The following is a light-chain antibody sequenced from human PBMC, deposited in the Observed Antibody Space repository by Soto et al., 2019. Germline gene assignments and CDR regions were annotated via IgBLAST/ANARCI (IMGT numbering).Light chain of an antibody. Sequence: QSALTQPASVSGSPGQSITISCTGTSSDVGGYNYVSWYQQHPGQAPKLMIYDVSNRPSGVSNRFSGSKSGNTASLTISGLQAEEQAEYYCSSYTSSSTPVVFGGGTKLTVL. CDR3: SSYTSSSTPVV. J-gene: IGLJ2*01. V-gene: IGLV2-14*01. CDR2: DVS. CDR1: SSDVGGYNY.